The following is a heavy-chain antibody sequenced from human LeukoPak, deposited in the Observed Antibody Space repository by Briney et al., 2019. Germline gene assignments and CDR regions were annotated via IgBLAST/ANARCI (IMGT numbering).Heavy chain of an antibody. J-gene: IGHJ5*02. CDR3: ARGSAKQQLVSWFDP. CDR2: ISAYNGNT. CDR1: GYTFTSYG. D-gene: IGHD6-13*01. V-gene: IGHV1-18*01. Sequence: ASVKVSCKASGYTFTSYGISWVRQAPGQGLEWMGWISAYNGNTNCAQKLQGRVTMTTDTSTSTAYMELRSLRSDDTAVYYCARGSAKQQLVSWFDPWGQRTLVTVSS.